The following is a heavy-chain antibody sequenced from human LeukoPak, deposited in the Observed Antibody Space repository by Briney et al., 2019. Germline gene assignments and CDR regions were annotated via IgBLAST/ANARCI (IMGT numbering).Heavy chain of an antibody. V-gene: IGHV4-4*07. J-gene: IGHJ6*02. CDR3: AATGPTLLWFGEEYYYGMDV. CDR1: GGSISSYY. CDR2: IYTSGST. Sequence: SETLSLTCTVSGGSISSYYWSWIRQPAGKGLEWIGRIYTSGSTNYNPSLKSRVTMSADTSKNQFSLKLSSVTAADTAVYYCAATGPTLLWFGEEYYYGMDVWGQGTTVTVSS. D-gene: IGHD3-10*01.